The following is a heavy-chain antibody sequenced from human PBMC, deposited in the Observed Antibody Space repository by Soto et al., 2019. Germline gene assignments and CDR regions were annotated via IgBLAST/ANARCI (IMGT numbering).Heavy chain of an antibody. V-gene: IGHV3-30*18. CDR2: ISYDGSNK. D-gene: IGHD2-15*01. CDR1: GFTFSSYG. Sequence: GGSLRLSCAASGFTFSSYGMHWVRQAPGKGLEWVAVISYDGSNKYYADSVKGRFTISRDNSKNTLYLQMNSLRAEDTAVYYCAKEGWFSRRRYYYYMDVWGKGTTVTVSS. J-gene: IGHJ6*03. CDR3: AKEGWFSRRRYYYYMDV.